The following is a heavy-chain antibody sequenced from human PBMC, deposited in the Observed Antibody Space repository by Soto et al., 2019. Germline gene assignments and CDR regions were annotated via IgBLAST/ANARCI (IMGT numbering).Heavy chain of an antibody. J-gene: IGHJ6*02. CDR2: ISGSGGST. D-gene: IGHD1-1*01. CDR1: GFTFSSYA. V-gene: IGHV3-23*01. CDR3: ARGSQLEPYGEYYYCYGMDV. Sequence: PGGSLRLSCAASGFTFSSYAMSWVRQAPGKGLEWVSAISGSGGSTYYADSVKGRFTISRDNSKNTLYLQMNSLRAEDTAVYYWARGSQLEPYGEYYYCYGMDVWGQGTTVTVSS.